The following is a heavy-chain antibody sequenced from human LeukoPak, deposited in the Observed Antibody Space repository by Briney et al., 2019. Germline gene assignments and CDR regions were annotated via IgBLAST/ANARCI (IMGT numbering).Heavy chain of an antibody. CDR3: AKYAVRETFFGDY. CDR1: GFNFRNYA. J-gene: IGHJ4*02. Sequence: GGSLRLSCTASGFNFRNYAMAWVRQAPGKGLEWVSGISAGATRTYYAASVRGRFTISRDNSQNTLYLHMNSLRAEDTAVYFCAKYAVRETFFGDYWGQGTLVAVSS. V-gene: IGHV3-23*01. D-gene: IGHD3-3*01. CDR2: ISAGATRT.